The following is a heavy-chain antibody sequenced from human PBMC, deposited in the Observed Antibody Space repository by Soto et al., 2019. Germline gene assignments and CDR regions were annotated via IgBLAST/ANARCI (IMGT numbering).Heavy chain of an antibody. CDR3: LSGSPAPFLVGVAVPSGPKF. CDR1: GYTFSDYY. CDR2: IHPNNGGT. Sequence: QVQLVQSGAEVQKPGASVKVSCKASGYTFSDYYLHWVRQAPGQALEWVGWIHPNNGGTNYAQKFRGRVTMTRDTSITTAFMELSSLSADDTAVYYCLSGSPAPFLVGVAVPSGPKFWGQGPLVTVSS. D-gene: IGHD2-15*01. J-gene: IGHJ4*02. V-gene: IGHV1-2*02.